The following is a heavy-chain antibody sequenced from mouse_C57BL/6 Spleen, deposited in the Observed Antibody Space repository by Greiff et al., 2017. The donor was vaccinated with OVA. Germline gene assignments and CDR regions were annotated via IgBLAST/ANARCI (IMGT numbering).Heavy chain of an antibody. D-gene: IGHD2-4*01. CDR1: GFNIKDDY. Sequence: EVQLQQSGAELVRPGASVKLSCTASGFNIKDDYMHWVKQRPEQGLEWIGWIDPENGDTEYASKFQGKATITADTSSNTAYLQLSSLTSEDTAVYYCTNDYASFAYWGQGTLVTVSA. CDR3: TNDYASFAY. V-gene: IGHV14-4*01. CDR2: IDPENGDT. J-gene: IGHJ3*01.